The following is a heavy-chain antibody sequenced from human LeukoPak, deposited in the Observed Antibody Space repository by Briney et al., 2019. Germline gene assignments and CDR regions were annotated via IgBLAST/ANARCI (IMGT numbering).Heavy chain of an antibody. J-gene: IGHJ4*02. Sequence: GGSLRLSCAASGFXFSNYVISWVRQAPGKGLEWVSAILGSGVSTFYADSVKGRFTISRDNSKNTLYLQMNSLRAEDTAVYYCAKDINTADYWGQGTLVTVSS. CDR2: ILGSGVST. CDR3: AKDINTADY. CDR1: GFXFSNYV. V-gene: IGHV3-23*01.